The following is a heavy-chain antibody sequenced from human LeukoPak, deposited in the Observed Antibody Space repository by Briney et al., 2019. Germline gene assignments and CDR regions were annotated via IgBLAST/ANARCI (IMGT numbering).Heavy chain of an antibody. V-gene: IGHV3-23*01. CDR2: ISGSGGYT. CDR1: GFTFSSYA. J-gene: IGHJ4*02. Sequence: GGSLRLSCAASGFTFSSYAMSWVRQAPGKGPEWVSTISGSGGYTYYADSVKGRFTISRDNSENTVFLRMNSLRAEDTAVYYCARVPRGYAYYFDYWGQETLVTVSS. D-gene: IGHD5-18*01. CDR3: ARVPRGYAYYFDY.